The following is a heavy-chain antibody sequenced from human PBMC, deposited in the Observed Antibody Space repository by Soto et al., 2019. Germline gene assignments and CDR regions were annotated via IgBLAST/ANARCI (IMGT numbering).Heavy chain of an antibody. CDR3: ARDRSIAVAFDY. Sequence: QVQLVESGGGVVQPGRSLRLSCAASGFTFSSYGMHWVRQAPGKGLEWVAVIWYDGSNKYYADSVKGRFTISRDNSKNTLYLQMNSLRAEDTAVYYCARDRSIAVAFDYWGQGTLVTVSS. CDR1: GFTFSSYG. D-gene: IGHD6-19*01. V-gene: IGHV3-33*01. J-gene: IGHJ4*02. CDR2: IWYDGSNK.